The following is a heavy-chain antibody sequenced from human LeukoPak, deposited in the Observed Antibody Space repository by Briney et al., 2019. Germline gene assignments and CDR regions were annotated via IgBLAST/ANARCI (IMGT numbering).Heavy chain of an antibody. Sequence: PGGSLRLSCAASGFTFSSYAKHWVRQAPGKGLEWVAVISYDGSNKYYADSVKGRFTISRDNSKNTLYLQMNSLRAEDTAVYYCARDRMQYSYGQKAFDIWGQGTMVTVSS. CDR1: GFTFSSYA. D-gene: IGHD5-18*01. CDR2: ISYDGSNK. V-gene: IGHV3-30-3*01. J-gene: IGHJ3*02. CDR3: ARDRMQYSYGQKAFDI.